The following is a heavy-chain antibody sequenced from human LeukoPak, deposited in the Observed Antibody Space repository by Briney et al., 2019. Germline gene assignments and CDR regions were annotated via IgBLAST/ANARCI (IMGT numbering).Heavy chain of an antibody. CDR3: AKGRDGSGTYYSSSQY. Sequence: GGSLRLSCAASGFTFSTYAMDWVRQAPGKRLEWVSTFRGSGDNTYYADSVKGQFIISRDNSNNMLYLQMNSLRAEDTAIYYCAKGRDGSGTYYSSSQYWGQGTLVTVSS. V-gene: IGHV3-23*01. D-gene: IGHD3-10*01. CDR1: GFTFSTYA. J-gene: IGHJ1*01. CDR2: FRGSGDNT.